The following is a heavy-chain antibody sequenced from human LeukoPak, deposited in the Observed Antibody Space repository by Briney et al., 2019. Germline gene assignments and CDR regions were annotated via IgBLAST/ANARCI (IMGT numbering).Heavy chain of an antibody. CDR1: GFTFSSYA. V-gene: IGHV3-30-3*01. D-gene: IGHD2-21*02. CDR3: AKGKVTAFLDWFDP. Sequence: GGSLRLSCAASGFTFSSYAMHWVRQAPGKGLEWVAVISYDGSNKYYADSVKGRFTISRDNSKNTLYLQMNNLRAEDTAIYYCAKGKVTAFLDWFDPWGQGTLVTVSS. J-gene: IGHJ5*02. CDR2: ISYDGSNK.